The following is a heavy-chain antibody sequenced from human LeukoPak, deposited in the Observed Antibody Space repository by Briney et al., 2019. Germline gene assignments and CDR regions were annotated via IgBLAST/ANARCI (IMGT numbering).Heavy chain of an antibody. J-gene: IGHJ4*02. CDR3: ARQLGANHGITGTTEFDY. D-gene: IGHD1-20*01. CDR2: IYYSVST. Sequence: SETLSLTCTVSGGSISSSSYYWGWIRQPPGKGLEWIGSIYYSVSTYYNPSLKSRVTISVDTSKNQFSLKLSSVTAADTAVYYCARQLGANHGITGTTEFDYWGQGTLVTVSS. CDR1: GGSISSSSYY. V-gene: IGHV4-39*07.